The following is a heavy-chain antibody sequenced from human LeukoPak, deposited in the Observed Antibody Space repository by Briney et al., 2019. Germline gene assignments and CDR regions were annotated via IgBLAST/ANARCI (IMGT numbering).Heavy chain of an antibody. V-gene: IGHV6-1*01. CDR3: AKLTRDSDLIQDY. Sequence: PSQTLSLTCAISGDGLSSTSAAWDWIRQSPSGGLGWLGRPYYRFKWYNEYTLSVKSQITINAATSKNHFSLQLHSVTPEDTAVYYCAKLTRDSDLIQDYWGQGTPVTVSS. CDR1: GDGLSSTSAA. CDR2: PYYRFKWYN. J-gene: IGHJ4*02. D-gene: IGHD1-1*01.